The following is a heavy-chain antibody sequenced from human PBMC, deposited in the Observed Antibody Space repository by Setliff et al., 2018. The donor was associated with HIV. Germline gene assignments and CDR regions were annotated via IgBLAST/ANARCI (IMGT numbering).Heavy chain of an antibody. Sequence: GGSLRLSCAASGFTFSSYSMNWVRQAPGKGLEWVSYISSSSSTIYYADSVKGRFTISRDNAKNSLYLQMNSLRAEDTAVYYCAREEVMVRGVIITPLGYWGQGTLVTVSS. CDR2: ISSSSSTI. J-gene: IGHJ4*02. D-gene: IGHD3-10*01. V-gene: IGHV3-48*04. CDR3: AREEVMVRGVIITPLGY. CDR1: GFTFSSYS.